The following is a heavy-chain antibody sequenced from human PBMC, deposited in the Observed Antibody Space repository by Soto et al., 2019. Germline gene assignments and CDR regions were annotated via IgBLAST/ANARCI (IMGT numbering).Heavy chain of an antibody. CDR1: GSTFTNYA. CDR3: ARMVFGSGGGYDP. Sequence: QVQLVQSGAEVKKPGASVKVSCKASGSTFTNYAIHWVRQAPGLGLEWMGWINGGKGNTEYSQKFQDRVTITRDTSASTAYMELTSQRFEDTAVYSCARMVFGSGGGYDPWGQGTLVTVSS. CDR2: INGGKGNT. D-gene: IGHD3-10*01. V-gene: IGHV1-3*01. J-gene: IGHJ5*02.